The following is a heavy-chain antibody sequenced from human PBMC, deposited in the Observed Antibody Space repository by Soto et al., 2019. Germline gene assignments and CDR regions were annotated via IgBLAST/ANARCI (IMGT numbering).Heavy chain of an antibody. Sequence: SETLSLTCAVYGGSFSGYYWSWIRQPPGKGLEWIGEINHSGSTNYNPSLKSRVTISVDTSKNQFSLKLSSVTAADTAVYYCARARAPYSSSWCFDYWGQGTLVTVS. CDR3: ARARAPYSSSWCFDY. J-gene: IGHJ4*02. D-gene: IGHD6-13*01. CDR1: GGSFSGYY. V-gene: IGHV4-34*01. CDR2: INHSGST.